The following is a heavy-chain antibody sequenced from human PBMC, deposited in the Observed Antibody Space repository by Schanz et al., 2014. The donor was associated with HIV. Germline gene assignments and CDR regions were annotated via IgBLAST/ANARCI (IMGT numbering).Heavy chain of an antibody. CDR3: AKPEYDSSGNSQSHFDY. CDR1: GFTFSNYA. D-gene: IGHD3-22*01. V-gene: IGHV3-23*01. CDR2: ISESGGRT. Sequence: EVQLLESGGGLVQPGGSLRLSCAASGFTFSNYAMSWVRQAPGKGLEWVSSISESGGRTYYADSVNGRFTISRANSKNTLYLQMTTLRTEDTAVYYCAKPEYDSSGNSQSHFDYWGQGTLVTVSS. J-gene: IGHJ4*02.